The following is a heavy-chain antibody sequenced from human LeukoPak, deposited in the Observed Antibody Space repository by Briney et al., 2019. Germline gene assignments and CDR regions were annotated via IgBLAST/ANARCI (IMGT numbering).Heavy chain of an antibody. D-gene: IGHD2-2*01. V-gene: IGHV4-34*01. CDR1: GGSFSGYY. J-gene: IGHJ6*03. CDR2: INHSGST. Sequence: SETLSLTCAVYGGSFSGYYWSWIRQPPGKGLEWIGEINHSGSTNYNPSLKSRVTISVDTSKNQFSLKLSSVTAADTAVYYCARRRRYCSSTSCYASYYYYYMDVWGKGTTVTISS. CDR3: ARRRRYCSSTSCYASYYYYYMDV.